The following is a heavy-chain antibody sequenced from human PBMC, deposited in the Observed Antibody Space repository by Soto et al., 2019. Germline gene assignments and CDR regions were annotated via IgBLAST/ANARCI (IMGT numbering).Heavy chain of an antibody. J-gene: IGHJ6*02. Sequence: QVQLVQSGAEVKKPGSSVKVSCKASGGTFSSYAISWVRQAPGQGLEWMGGSIPIFGTANYAQKFQGRVTITADKSTSTAYMELSSLRSEDTAVYYCARSIVVVPAASYYYGMDVWGQGTTVTVSS. V-gene: IGHV1-69*06. D-gene: IGHD2-2*01. CDR1: GGTFSSYA. CDR3: ARSIVVVPAASYYYGMDV. CDR2: SIPIFGTA.